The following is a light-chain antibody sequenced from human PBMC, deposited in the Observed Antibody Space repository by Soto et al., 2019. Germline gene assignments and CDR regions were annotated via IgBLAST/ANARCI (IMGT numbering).Light chain of an antibody. Sequence: IVLTQSPGTLSFSPGERTTLSCRDSHTISISYLAWYQQKPGQAPRLLMYGISRRATGIPDRFSGSGSGTDFTLSITRLEPEDFAVYYCQQYVTSSPRTFGQGTKVEIK. V-gene: IGKV3-20*01. CDR1: HTISISY. CDR3: QQYVTSSPRT. J-gene: IGKJ1*01. CDR2: GIS.